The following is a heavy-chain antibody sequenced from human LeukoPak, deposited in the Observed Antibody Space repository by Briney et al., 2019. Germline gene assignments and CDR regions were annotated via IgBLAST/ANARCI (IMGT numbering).Heavy chain of an antibody. Sequence: PGESLKISCKGSGYSFTSYWIGWVRQMPGKGLEWMGIIYPGDSDTRYSPSLQGQVTISADKSISTAYLQWSSLKASDTAMYYCARHGVDYYDSSGYRGGVDYWGQGTLVTVSS. CDR2: IYPGDSDT. J-gene: IGHJ4*02. CDR1: GYSFTSYW. CDR3: ARHGVDYYDSSGYRGGVDY. D-gene: IGHD3-22*01. V-gene: IGHV5-51*01.